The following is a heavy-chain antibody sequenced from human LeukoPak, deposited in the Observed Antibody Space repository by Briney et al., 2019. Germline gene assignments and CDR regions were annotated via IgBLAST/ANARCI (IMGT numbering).Heavy chain of an antibody. CDR2: INPNSGGT. V-gene: IGHV1-2*02. Sequence: ASVKVSCKASGYTFTSYDINWVRQAPGQGLEWMGWINPNSGGTNYAQKFQGRVTMTRDTSISTAYMELSRLRSDDTAVYYCARSFRIQLWGFGYWGQGTLVTVSS. CDR3: ARSFRIQLWGFGY. J-gene: IGHJ4*02. D-gene: IGHD5-18*01. CDR1: GYTFTSYD.